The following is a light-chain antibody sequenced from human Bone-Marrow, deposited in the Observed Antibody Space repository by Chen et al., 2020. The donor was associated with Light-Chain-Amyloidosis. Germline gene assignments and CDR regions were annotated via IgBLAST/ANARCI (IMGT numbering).Light chain of an antibody. CDR1: ALPTKY. J-gene: IGLJ2*01. CDR2: RDT. Sequence: SYELTQPPSVSVSPGQTARITCSGDALPTKYAYWYQQKPGPAPVLVIHRDTERPAGISERFSGSSSGTTATLTSSGVQAEDEADYHCQAADSSGTYEVIFGGGTKLTVL. V-gene: IGLV3-25*03. CDR3: QAADSSGTYEVI.